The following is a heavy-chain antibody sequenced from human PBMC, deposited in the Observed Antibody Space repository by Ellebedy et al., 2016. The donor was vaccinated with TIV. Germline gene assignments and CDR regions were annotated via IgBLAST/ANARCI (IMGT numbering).Heavy chain of an antibody. J-gene: IGHJ4*02. CDR2: IIGGGTAV. V-gene: IGHV3-48*04. D-gene: IGHD3-10*01. CDR1: GFSFSIHS. Sequence: GGSLRLSCAASGFSFSIHSMNWVRQAPGKGLEWVSYIIGGGTAVHYADSVKGRFTISRDNAKNSLYLQMSSLRAEDTAVYYFVRDIFYYGSDKYHSFDYWGQGTLVTVSS. CDR3: VRDIFYYGSDKYHSFDY.